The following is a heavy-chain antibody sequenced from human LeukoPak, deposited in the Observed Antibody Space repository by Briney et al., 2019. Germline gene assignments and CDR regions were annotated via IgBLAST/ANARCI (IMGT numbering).Heavy chain of an antibody. J-gene: IGHJ4*02. CDR2: ISGSGSSI. V-gene: IGHV3-21*01. CDR3: ARDSTIRGLYYDILTGYYNAYWDY. D-gene: IGHD3-9*01. CDR1: GFTFSTYT. Sequence: GGSLRLSCAASGFTFSTYTMNWVRQAPGKGPEWVSAISGSGSSIYYADSVKGRFTISRDNVKNSLFLQMNSLRAEDTAVYYCARDSTIRGLYYDILTGYYNAYWDYWGQGTLVTVSS.